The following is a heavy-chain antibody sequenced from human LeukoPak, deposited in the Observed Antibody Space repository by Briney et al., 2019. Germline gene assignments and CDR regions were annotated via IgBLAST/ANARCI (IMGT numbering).Heavy chain of an antibody. V-gene: IGHV1-2*02. CDR1: GYTFTGYY. CDR2: IDPNSGGT. Sequence: ASVKVSCKASGYTFTGYYMHWVRQAPGQGLEWMGWIDPNSGGTNYAQKFQGRVTMTRDTSISTACMELSRLRSDDTAVYYCARAGRLRYFDWPIRNYWGQGTLVTVSS. J-gene: IGHJ4*02. CDR3: ARAGRLRYFDWPIRNY. D-gene: IGHD3-9*01.